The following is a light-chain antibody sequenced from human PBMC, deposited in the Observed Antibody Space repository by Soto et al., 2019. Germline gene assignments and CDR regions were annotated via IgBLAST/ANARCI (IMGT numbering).Light chain of an antibody. J-gene: IGKJ1*01. CDR3: QQYGSSSWT. V-gene: IGKV3-20*01. CDR1: QSISTTY. Sequence: EIVLTQSPGTLSLSPGEGATLSCRASQSISTTYLAWYQQKPGQAPRLLIYGASSRATGIPDRFSGSGSETDFTLTISRLEPADFAVYYCQQYGSSSWTFGQGTKVDIK. CDR2: GAS.